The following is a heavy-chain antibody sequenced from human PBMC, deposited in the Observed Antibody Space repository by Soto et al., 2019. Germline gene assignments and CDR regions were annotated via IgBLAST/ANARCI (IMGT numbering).Heavy chain of an antibody. CDR3: ARDRVESGYPEYFQH. J-gene: IGHJ1*01. CDR2: IYSGGST. V-gene: IGHV3-53*01. D-gene: IGHD3-22*01. Sequence: GGSLRLSCAASGFIVSSNYMSWVRQAPGKGLEWVSLIYSGGSTYYADSVKGRFTISRDNSKNTLYLQMNSLRAEDTAVYYCARDRVESGYPEYFQHWGQGTLVTVSS. CDR1: GFIVSSNY.